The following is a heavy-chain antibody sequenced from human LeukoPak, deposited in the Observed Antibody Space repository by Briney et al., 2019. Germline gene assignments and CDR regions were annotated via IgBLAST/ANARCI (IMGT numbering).Heavy chain of an antibody. Sequence: SVKVSCKASGGTFISYAISWVRQAPGQGLEWMGRIIPIFGTANYAQKFQGRVTITTDESTSTAYMELSSLRSEDTAVYYCARDATEGWFDPWGQGTLVTVSS. V-gene: IGHV1-69*05. CDR2: IIPIFGTA. CDR1: GGTFISYA. J-gene: IGHJ5*02. CDR3: ARDATEGWFDP.